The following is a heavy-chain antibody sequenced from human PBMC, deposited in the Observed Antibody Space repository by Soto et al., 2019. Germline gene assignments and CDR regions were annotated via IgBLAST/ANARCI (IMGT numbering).Heavy chain of an antibody. Sequence: SETLSLTCAVYGGSFSGYYWSWIRQPPGKGLEWIGEINHSGSTNYNPSLKSRVTISVDTSKNQFSLKLSSVAAADTAVYYCARSARYNWNYVGDFDYWGQGTLVTVPS. CDR1: GGSFSGYY. CDR3: ARSARYNWNYVGDFDY. J-gene: IGHJ4*02. V-gene: IGHV4-34*01. CDR2: INHSGST. D-gene: IGHD1-7*01.